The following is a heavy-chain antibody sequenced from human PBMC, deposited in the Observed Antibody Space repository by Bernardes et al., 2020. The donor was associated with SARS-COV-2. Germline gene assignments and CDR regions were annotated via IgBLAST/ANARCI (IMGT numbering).Heavy chain of an antibody. V-gene: IGHV1-69*13. CDR1: GGTFSSYA. Sequence: SVKVSCKASGGTFSSYAISWVRQAPGQGLEWMGGIIPIFGTANYAQKFQGRVTITADESTSTAYMELSSLRSEDTAVYYCARVPRDFWSGVRGPYYYYGMDVWGQGTTVTVSS. J-gene: IGHJ6*02. CDR2: IIPIFGTA. CDR3: ARVPRDFWSGVRGPYYYYGMDV. D-gene: IGHD3-3*01.